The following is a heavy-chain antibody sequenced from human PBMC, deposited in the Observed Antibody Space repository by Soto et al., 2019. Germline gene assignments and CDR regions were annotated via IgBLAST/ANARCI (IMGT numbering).Heavy chain of an antibody. J-gene: IGHJ6*02. CDR2: IIPIFGTA. CDR1: GGTFSSYA. CDR3: ARDRIVDTAMVGLYYYYGMDV. V-gene: IGHV1-69*13. D-gene: IGHD5-18*01. Sequence: GASVKVSCKASGGTFSSYAISWVRQAPGQGLEWMGGIIPIFGTANYAQKFQGRVTITADESTSTAYMELSSLRSEDTAVYYCARDRIVDTAMVGLYYYYGMDVWGQGTTVTVSS.